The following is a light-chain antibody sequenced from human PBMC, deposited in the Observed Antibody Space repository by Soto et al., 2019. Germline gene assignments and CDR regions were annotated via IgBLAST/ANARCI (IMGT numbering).Light chain of an antibody. Sequence: EIVMTQSPATLSVSPGERATLSCRASQSVSDTLVWYQQKPGQSPRLLIYGASTRATGIPARFSGGGSGTEFTLTISSLQSEDFAVYYCQQYGSSPITFGQGTRLEIK. V-gene: IGKV3-15*01. J-gene: IGKJ5*01. CDR2: GAS. CDR1: QSVSDT. CDR3: QQYGSSPIT.